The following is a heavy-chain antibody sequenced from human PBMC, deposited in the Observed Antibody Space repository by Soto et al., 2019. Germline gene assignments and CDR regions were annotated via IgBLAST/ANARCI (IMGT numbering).Heavy chain of an antibody. J-gene: IGHJ6*02. V-gene: IGHV1-18*01. Sequence: ASVKVSCKASGYTFTSYGISWVRQAPGQGLEWMGWISAYNGNTNYAQKLQGRVTMTTDTSTSTAYMELRSLRSDDTAVYYCSIARVRGVIIPSYGMDVCGQGTTVTVSS. CDR1: GYTFTSYG. CDR3: SIARVRGVIIPSYGMDV. CDR2: ISAYNGNT. D-gene: IGHD3-10*02.